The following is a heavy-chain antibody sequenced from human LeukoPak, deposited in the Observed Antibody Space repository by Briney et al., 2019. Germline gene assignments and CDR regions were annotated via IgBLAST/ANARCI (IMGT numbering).Heavy chain of an antibody. CDR3: ARVYGVYGDKNFDY. J-gene: IGHJ4*02. V-gene: IGHV3-21*01. CDR2: ISSSSSYI. CDR1: GFTFSSYS. Sequence: KPGGSLRLSCAASGFTFSSYSMTWVRQAPGKGLEWVSSISSSSSYIYYADSVKGRFTISRDNAKNSLYLQMNSLRAEDTAVYYCARVYGVYGDKNFDYWGQGTLVTVSS. D-gene: IGHD4-17*01.